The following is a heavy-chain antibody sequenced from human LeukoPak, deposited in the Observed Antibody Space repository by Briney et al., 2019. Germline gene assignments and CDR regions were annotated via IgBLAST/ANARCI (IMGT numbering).Heavy chain of an antibody. CDR3: ARVRCTNGVCYLDY. J-gene: IGHJ4*02. CDR2: ISSSSSTI. CDR1: GFTSSSYE. D-gene: IGHD2-8*01. Sequence: GGSLRLSCAASGFTSSSYEINWVRQAPGKGLEWVSYISSSSSTIYYADSVKGRFTISRDNAKNSLYLQMNSLRAEDTAVYYCARVRCTNGVCYLDYWGQGTLVTVSS. V-gene: IGHV3-48*01.